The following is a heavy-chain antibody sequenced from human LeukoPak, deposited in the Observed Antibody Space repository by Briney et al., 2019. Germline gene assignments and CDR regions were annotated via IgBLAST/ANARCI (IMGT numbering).Heavy chain of an antibody. V-gene: IGHV4-39*01. Sequence: SETLSLTCTVSGGSISSSSYYWGWIRQPPGKGLEWIGSIYYSGSTYYNPSLKSRVTISVDTSKNQFSLKLSSVTAADTAVYYCAMQNYYDSSGYYHGFYYFDYWGQGTLVTVSS. D-gene: IGHD3-22*01. CDR3: AMQNYYDSSGYYHGFYYFDY. CDR1: GGSISSSSYY. CDR2: IYYSGST. J-gene: IGHJ4*02.